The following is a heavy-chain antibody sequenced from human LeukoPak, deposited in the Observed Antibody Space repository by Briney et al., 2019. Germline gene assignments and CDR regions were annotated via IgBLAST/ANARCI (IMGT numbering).Heavy chain of an antibody. CDR1: GFTFSSYA. D-gene: IGHD3-10*01. CDR2: ITNSGGST. J-gene: IGHJ4*02. CDR3: AKRYYYGSGSFDY. V-gene: IGHV3-23*01. Sequence: PGGSLRLSCAASGFTFSSYAMSWARQAPGKGLEWVSAITNSGGSTYYADSVKGRFTISRDNSKSTLYLQMNSLTAEDTAVYYCAKRYYYGSGSFDYWGQGTLVIVSS.